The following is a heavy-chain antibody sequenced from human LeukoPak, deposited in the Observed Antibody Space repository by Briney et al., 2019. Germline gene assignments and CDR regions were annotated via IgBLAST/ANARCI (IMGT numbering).Heavy chain of an antibody. CDR2: ISSSSSYI. CDR3: ARDAVVPAAKRNYYYGMDV. CDR1: GFTFSSYS. J-gene: IGHJ6*02. Sequence: GGSLRLSCAASGFTFSSYSMTWVRQAPGKGLEWVSSISSSSSYIYYADSVKGRFTISRDNAKNSLYLQMNSLRAEDTAVYYCARDAVVPAAKRNYYYGMDVWGQGTTVTVSS. V-gene: IGHV3-21*04. D-gene: IGHD2-2*01.